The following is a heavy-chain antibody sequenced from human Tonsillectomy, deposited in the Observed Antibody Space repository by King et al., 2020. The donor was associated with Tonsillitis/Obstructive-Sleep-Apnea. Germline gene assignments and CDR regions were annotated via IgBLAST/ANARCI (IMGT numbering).Heavy chain of an antibody. D-gene: IGHD6-19*01. CDR2: IFYSGST. V-gene: IGHV4-39*01. J-gene: IGHJ3*02. CDR1: GGSISSSSNY. Sequence: QLQESGPGLVEPSETLSLTCTVSGGSISSSSNYWGWIRQPPGKGLEWIGSIFYSGSTYYNPSLKSRVTISVDTSKNQFSLKVSSVTAADTAVYYCARRSGGWRFDIWGQGTMVTVSS. CDR3: ARRSGGWRFDI.